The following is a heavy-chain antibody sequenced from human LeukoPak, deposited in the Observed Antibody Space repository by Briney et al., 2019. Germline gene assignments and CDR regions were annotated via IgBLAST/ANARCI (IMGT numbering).Heavy chain of an antibody. CDR1: GFTFGDYA. Sequence: GGSLRLSCTASGFTFGDYAMSWVRQAPGKGLEWVSAISGSGGRTYYADSVKGRFTISRDNSKNTLYLQMNSLRAEDTAVYYCAKVGVKGYYDRSGPTYFDYWGQGTLVTVSS. J-gene: IGHJ4*02. CDR2: ISGSGGRT. CDR3: AKVGVKGYYDRSGPTYFDY. V-gene: IGHV3-23*01. D-gene: IGHD3-22*01.